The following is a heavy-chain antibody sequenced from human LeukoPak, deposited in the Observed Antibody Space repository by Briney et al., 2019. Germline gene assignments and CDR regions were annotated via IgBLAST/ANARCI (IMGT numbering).Heavy chain of an antibody. V-gene: IGHV3-15*01. CDR1: GFTFSNAW. D-gene: IGHD3-10*01. Sequence: GGSLRLSCAASGFTFSNAWMSWVRQAPGKGLEWVGRIKSKTDGGTTDYAAPVKGRFTISRDDSKNTLYLQMNSLKTEDTAVYYCTTEAPIRGSGGVFDYWGQGTLVTVSS. J-gene: IGHJ4*02. CDR3: TTEAPIRGSGGVFDY. CDR2: IKSKTDGGTT.